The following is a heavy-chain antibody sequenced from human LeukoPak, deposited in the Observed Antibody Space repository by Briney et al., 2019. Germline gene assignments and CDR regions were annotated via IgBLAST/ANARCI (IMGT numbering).Heavy chain of an antibody. CDR1: GYTFTSYY. CDR3: ARDMDAYDYAMGPTNC. CDR2: SNPSGGST. Sequence: GASVKVSCKASGYTFTSYYMHWVRQAPGQGLEWMGISNPSGGSTSYAQKFQGRVTMTRDTSTSTVYMELSSLRSEDTAVYYCARDMDAYDYAMGPTNCWGQGTLVTVSS. D-gene: IGHD3-16*01. V-gene: IGHV1-46*01. J-gene: IGHJ4*02.